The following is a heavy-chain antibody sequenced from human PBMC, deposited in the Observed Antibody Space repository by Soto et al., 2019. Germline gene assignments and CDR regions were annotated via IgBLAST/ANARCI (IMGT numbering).Heavy chain of an antibody. J-gene: IGHJ5*02. CDR3: ARALRITMIVVDNNWFDP. Sequence: TLSLTFTVSGGSISSGEYYWSWIRQPPGKGLEWIGYIYYSGSTYYNPSLKSRVTISVDTSKNQFSLKLSSVTAADTAVYYCARALRITMIVVDNNWFDPWGQGTLVTVSS. CDR1: GGSISSGEYY. D-gene: IGHD3-22*01. V-gene: IGHV4-30-4*01. CDR2: IYYSGST.